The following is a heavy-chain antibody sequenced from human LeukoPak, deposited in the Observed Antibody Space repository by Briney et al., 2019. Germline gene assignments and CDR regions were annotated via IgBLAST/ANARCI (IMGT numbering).Heavy chain of an antibody. V-gene: IGHV4-59*08. CDR3: ARNVLTDLMIDY. CDR2: IYYSGST. J-gene: IGHJ4*02. Sequence: PSETLSLTCTVSGGSISSYYWSWIRQPPGKGLEWIGYIYYSGSTNYNPSLKSRVTISVDTSKNQFSLKLSSVTAADTAVYYCARNVLTDLMIDYWGQGTLVTVSS. CDR1: GGSISSYY. D-gene: IGHD2-8*01.